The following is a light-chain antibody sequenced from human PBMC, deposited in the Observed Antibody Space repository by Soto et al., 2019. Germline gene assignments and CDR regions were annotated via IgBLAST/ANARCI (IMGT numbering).Light chain of an antibody. Sequence: DIQMTQSPSTLSASVGDRVTFTCRASQNINTWLAWYQQRPGRAPKLLIYKASTLKSGVPSRFSGSGSGTEFTLTISSLQPDDFANYYCQQCSSYYTFGQGTKVDIK. V-gene: IGKV1-5*03. J-gene: IGKJ2*01. CDR2: KAS. CDR3: QQCSSYYT. CDR1: QNINTW.